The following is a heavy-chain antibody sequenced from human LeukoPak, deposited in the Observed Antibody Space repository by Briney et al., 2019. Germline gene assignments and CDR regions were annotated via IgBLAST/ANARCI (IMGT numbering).Heavy chain of an antibody. CDR2: INPNSGGT. D-gene: IGHD2-21*01. CDR1: GYTFTGYY. Sequence: WASVKVSCKASGYTFTGYYMHWVRQAPGQGLEWMGWINPNSGGTNYAQKFQGRVTMTRDTSIATAYMELSSLRSDDTAVYYCARGFRLGAIEDWFDPWGQGTLVTVSS. V-gene: IGHV1-2*02. CDR3: ARGFRLGAIEDWFDP. J-gene: IGHJ5*02.